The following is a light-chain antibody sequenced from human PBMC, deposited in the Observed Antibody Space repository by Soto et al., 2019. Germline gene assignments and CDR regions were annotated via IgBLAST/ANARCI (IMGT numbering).Light chain of an antibody. CDR2: DVS. CDR3: SSYTSSSTSYV. Sequence: QSVLTQPASVSGSPGQSITISCTGTSSDVGGYNYVSWYQQHPGKAPKLMIYDVSNRPSGVSNRFSGSKSGNTASLTISGLQAEDEAGYYCSSYTSSSTSYVFGTGTKLTVL. J-gene: IGLJ1*01. CDR1: SSDVGGYNY. V-gene: IGLV2-14*01.